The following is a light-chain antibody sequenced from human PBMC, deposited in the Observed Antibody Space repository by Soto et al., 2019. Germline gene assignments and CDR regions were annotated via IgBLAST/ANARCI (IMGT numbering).Light chain of an antibody. CDR2: RNN. CDR3: AAWDDSMSVV. Sequence: QSVLTQPPSASGTPGQRGTISCSGSSSNIGSNYVYWYQQLPGTAPKLLIYRNNQRPSGVPDRLSGSKSGTSASLAISGLRSEDEADYYCAAWDDSMSVVLGGGTKLTVL. V-gene: IGLV1-47*01. J-gene: IGLJ2*01. CDR1: SSNIGSNY.